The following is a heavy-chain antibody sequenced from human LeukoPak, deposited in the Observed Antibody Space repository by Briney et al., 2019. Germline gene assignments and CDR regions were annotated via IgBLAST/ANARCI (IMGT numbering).Heavy chain of an antibody. CDR2: IKTETDGGTT. CDR3: TWSGLKIES. V-gene: IGHV3-15*01. J-gene: IGHJ4*02. D-gene: IGHD3-3*01. CDR1: GFTFSETW. Sequence: GGSLRLSCAASGFTFSETWMSWVRQAPGKGLEWVAQIKTETDGGTTDYAAPVKGRFTISRDGSKNMVFLQMNSLKTDDTALYYCTWSGLKIESWGQGTLVTVSS.